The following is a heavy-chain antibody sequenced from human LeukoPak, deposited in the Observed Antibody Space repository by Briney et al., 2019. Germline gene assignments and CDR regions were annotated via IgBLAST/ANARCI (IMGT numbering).Heavy chain of an antibody. CDR3: ARGKRTFGGVIVDY. V-gene: IGHV3-30*02. J-gene: IGHJ4*02. CDR2: ILYDRSNK. CDR1: GFTFSSFG. Sequence: GGCLRLSCAASGFTFSSFGMHWVRQAPGKGLEWVAFILYDRSNKYYADSVKGRFTISRDNSKNTLYLQMNSLRAEDTAVYYCARGKRTFGGVIVDYWGQGTLVTVSS. D-gene: IGHD3-16*02.